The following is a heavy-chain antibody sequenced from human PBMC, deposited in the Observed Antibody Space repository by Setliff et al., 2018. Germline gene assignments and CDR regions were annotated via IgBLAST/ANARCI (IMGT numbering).Heavy chain of an antibody. CDR1: GFMFSTYG. CDR2: ISGYTGDT. J-gene: IGHJ4*02. V-gene: IGHV1-18*01. CDR3: ARSSAPSVVLAADFDF. D-gene: IGHD3-9*01. Sequence: KVSCKTSGFMFSTYGLSWVRQAPGQAPEWIGCISGYTGDTNYAPKFRDRVTLTIDPSSTTAYMELRSLKSDDTAFYYCARSSAPSVVLAADFDFWGQGTLVTVSS.